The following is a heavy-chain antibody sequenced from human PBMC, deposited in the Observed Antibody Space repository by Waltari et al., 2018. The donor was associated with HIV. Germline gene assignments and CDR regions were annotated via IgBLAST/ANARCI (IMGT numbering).Heavy chain of an antibody. D-gene: IGHD5-12*01. CDR3: ARDMATFTGAYYFDT. Sequence: EVQMMESGGRLVKPGGSLRPSLAAPGFRFGSHSMSWVRQAPGKGLEWVASISSGSSFITYSGSVKGRFTISRGNAENSLYLQMNSLRAEDTAVYYCARDMATFTGAYYFDTWGQGTLVTVSS. CDR2: ISSGSSFI. CDR1: GFRFGSHS. V-gene: IGHV3-21*01. J-gene: IGHJ4*02.